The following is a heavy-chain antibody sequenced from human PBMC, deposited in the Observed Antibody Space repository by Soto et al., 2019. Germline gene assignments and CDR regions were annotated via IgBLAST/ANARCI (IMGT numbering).Heavy chain of an antibody. Sequence: EVQLLESGGGLVQPGGSLRLSCPASGFTFSIYAMSWVRQAPGKGLEWVSAISDSGGGTYYADSVKGRFTIAKDNSKNTLQLQMNRLRAEDTAVYYCAKALAWEQWPPRGDDYWGQGTLVTVST. CDR2: ISDSGGGT. D-gene: IGHD6-19*01. V-gene: IGHV3-23*01. CDR3: AKALAWEQWPPRGDDY. CDR1: GFTFSIYA. J-gene: IGHJ4*02.